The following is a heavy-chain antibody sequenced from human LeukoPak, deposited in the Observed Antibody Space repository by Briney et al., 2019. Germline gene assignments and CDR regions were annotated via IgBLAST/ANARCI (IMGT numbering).Heavy chain of an antibody. CDR1: GFTFRSYC. Sequence: GGSLRLSCAASGFTFRSYCMSWVRQAPGEGLEWVAFIKQDESEKFYVDSVRGRFTISRDNSKNTLYLQMNSLRAEDTAVYYCAKVPWIDYYYGMDVWGQGTTVTVAS. V-gene: IGHV3-7*03. D-gene: IGHD2-2*03. J-gene: IGHJ6*02. CDR3: AKVPWIDYYYGMDV. CDR2: IKQDESEK.